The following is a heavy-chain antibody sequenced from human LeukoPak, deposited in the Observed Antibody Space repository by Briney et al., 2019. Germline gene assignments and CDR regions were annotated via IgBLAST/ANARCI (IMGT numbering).Heavy chain of an antibody. CDR1: GGSFSPYY. Sequence: PSETLSLTCAVYGGSFSPYYGSWIRQPPGKGLEWIGEINHSGSTNYNPSLKSRVTISVDTSKNQFSLRLSSVTAADTAVYYCARGGFYGGRDCYVGYWGQGTLVTVSS. D-gene: IGHD2-21*02. V-gene: IGHV4-34*01. CDR3: ARGGFYGGRDCYVGY. J-gene: IGHJ4*02. CDR2: INHSGST.